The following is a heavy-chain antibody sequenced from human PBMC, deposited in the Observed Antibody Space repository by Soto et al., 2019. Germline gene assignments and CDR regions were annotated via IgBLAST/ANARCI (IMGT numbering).Heavy chain of an antibody. D-gene: IGHD1-7*01. CDR3: AKDRVGGTFYTPLGF. Sequence: AGSLRLSCRASGFNFDNYGMHWVRQAPGKGLEWVAVITYDGSFQYYADSVKGRFTISRDNSKNTLFLHLNTLKPEDTAVYHCAKDRVGGTFYTPLGFWGQGTLVIVSS. J-gene: IGHJ4*02. V-gene: IGHV3-30*18. CDR2: ITYDGSFQ. CDR1: GFNFDNYG.